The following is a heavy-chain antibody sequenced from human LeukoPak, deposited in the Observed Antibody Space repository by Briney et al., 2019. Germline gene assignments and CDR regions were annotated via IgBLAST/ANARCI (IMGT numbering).Heavy chain of an antibody. CDR1: GGSISSYY. CDR2: IYYSGST. CDR3: ARHGDGGNDNWFDP. Sequence: TSETLSLTCTVSGGSISSYYWSWIRQPPGKGLEWIGYIYYSGSTNYNPSPKSRVTISVDTSKNQFSLKLSSVTAADTAVYYCARHGDGGNDNWFDPWGQGTLVTVSS. D-gene: IGHD4-23*01. J-gene: IGHJ5*02. V-gene: IGHV4-59*08.